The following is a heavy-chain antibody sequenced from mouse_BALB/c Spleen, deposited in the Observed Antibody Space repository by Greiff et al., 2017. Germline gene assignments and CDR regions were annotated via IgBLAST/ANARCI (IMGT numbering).Heavy chain of an antibody. J-gene: IGHJ3*01. CDR1: GFNIKDTY. Sequence: VQLKQSGAELVKPGASVKLSCTASGFNIKDTYMHWVKQRPEQGLEWIGRIDPANGNTKYDPKFQGKATITADTSSNTAYLQLSSLTSEDTAVYYCAILYYGSSSFAYWGQGTLVTVSA. D-gene: IGHD1-1*01. V-gene: IGHV14-3*02. CDR2: IDPANGNT. CDR3: AILYYGSSSFAY.